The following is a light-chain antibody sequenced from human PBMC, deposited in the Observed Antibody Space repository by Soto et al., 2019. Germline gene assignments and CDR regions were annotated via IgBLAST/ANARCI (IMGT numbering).Light chain of an antibody. J-gene: IGKJ1*01. CDR1: QSISTK. Sequence: IVMAQSPATLSVSPGDRATLCCRASQSISTKLAWYQQKPGQAPRLLIYGASSRATGIPDRFSGSGSGTDFTLTISRLEPEDFAVYYCQQYGSSGTFGQGTKV. V-gene: IGKV3-20*01. CDR2: GAS. CDR3: QQYGSSGT.